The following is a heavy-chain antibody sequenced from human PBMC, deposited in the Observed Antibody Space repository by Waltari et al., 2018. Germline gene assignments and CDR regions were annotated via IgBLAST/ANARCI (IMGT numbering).Heavy chain of an antibody. D-gene: IGHD1-26*01. Sequence: EVQLLESGGGLVQPGGSLRLSCAASGFTFSSYAMTWVRQAPGKGLEWVSTINVSGDATFYADSVRGRFTISRDNSKNTLYLQMNSLRNEDTAVYYCAKARVVGDRGYFDYWGQGTLVTVSS. CDR1: GFTFSSYA. CDR2: INVSGDAT. V-gene: IGHV3-23*01. J-gene: IGHJ4*02. CDR3: AKARVVGDRGYFDY.